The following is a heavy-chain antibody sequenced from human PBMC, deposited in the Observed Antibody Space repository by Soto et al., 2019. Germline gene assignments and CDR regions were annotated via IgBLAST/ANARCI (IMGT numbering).Heavy chain of an antibody. D-gene: IGHD5-18*01. CDR3: TRELYTYGPTNWFDP. V-gene: IGHV1-18*01. CDR2: INVYNGNT. CDR1: GYTFTNYG. Sequence: ASVKVSCKASGYTFTNYGISWVRQAPGQGLEWMGWINVYNGNTKYAQKVQGRVTMTTDTSTSTAYMELRSLGSDDTAVYYCTRELYTYGPTNWFDPWGQGTLVTVSS. J-gene: IGHJ5*02.